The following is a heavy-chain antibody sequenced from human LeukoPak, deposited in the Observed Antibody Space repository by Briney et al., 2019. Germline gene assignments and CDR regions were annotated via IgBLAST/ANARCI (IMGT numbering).Heavy chain of an antibody. CDR3: AKKRGSSWFSDY. J-gene: IGHJ4*02. D-gene: IGHD6-13*01. CDR2: ISGSGGST. Sequence: GGSLRLSCAASGFTFSSYAMSWVRQAPGKGLEWVSAISGSGGSTYYADSVKGRFTISRDNAKSSLHLQMNSLRAEDTAVYYCAKKRGSSWFSDYWGQGTLVTVSS. CDR1: GFTFSSYA. V-gene: IGHV3-23*01.